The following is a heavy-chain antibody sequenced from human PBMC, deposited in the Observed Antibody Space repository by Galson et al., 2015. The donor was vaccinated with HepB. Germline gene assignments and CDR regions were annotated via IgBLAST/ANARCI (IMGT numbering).Heavy chain of an antibody. CDR1: AFSFSSYW. D-gene: IGHD2-2*02. Sequence: SLRLSCAASAFSFSSYWMTWVRQAPGKGLEWVANIKQDGSEKYYVDSVKGRFTISRDNAKNSLYLQMNNLRAEGTAVYYCARDYDPAARPLYYFDLWGRGTLVTVSS. V-gene: IGHV3-7*01. J-gene: IGHJ2*01. CDR2: IKQDGSEK. CDR3: ARDYDPAARPLYYFDL.